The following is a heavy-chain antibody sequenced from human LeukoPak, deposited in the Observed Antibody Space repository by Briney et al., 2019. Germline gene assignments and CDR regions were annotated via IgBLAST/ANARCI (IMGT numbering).Heavy chain of an antibody. J-gene: IGHJ3*02. V-gene: IGHV4-39*01. CDR2: IYYSGSS. Sequence: SETLSLTCTASGGSLRTSSYYWGWIRQPPGKGLEWIGSIYYSGSSHYNPSLKSRITISVDPSNTQLSLKLSSVTGQDRAARCCARRIAAAGSAFDIWGQGTKVTVSS. CDR1: GGSLRTSSYY. D-gene: IGHD6-13*01. CDR3: ARRIAAAGSAFDI.